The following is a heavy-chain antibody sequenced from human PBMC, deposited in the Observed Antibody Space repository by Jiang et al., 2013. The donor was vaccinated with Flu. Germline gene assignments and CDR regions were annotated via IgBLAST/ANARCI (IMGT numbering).Heavy chain of an antibody. J-gene: IGHJ4*02. D-gene: IGHD1-7*01. CDR3: VTTTFNWNYHYFDF. Sequence: SVKVSCKVSGDTLAELPIHWVRQAPGKGLEWMGGFDPEQADTVYAQKFQDRVTLTEDAYTDTAYLELSSLRSDDTALYYCVTTTFNWNYHYFDFWGQGTLVSVAS. CDR1: GDTLAELP. V-gene: IGHV1-24*01. CDR2: FDPEQADT.